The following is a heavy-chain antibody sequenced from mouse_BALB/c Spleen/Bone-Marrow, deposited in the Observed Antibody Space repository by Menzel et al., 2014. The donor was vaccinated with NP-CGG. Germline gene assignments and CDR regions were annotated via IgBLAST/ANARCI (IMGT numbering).Heavy chain of an antibody. D-gene: IGHD1-1*01. CDR2: ISNGGGST. CDR3: VRLITTYFDY. Sequence: EVQVVESGGGLVQPGGSLKLSCAASGFTFSSHTMSWVRQTPEKRLEWVAYISNGGGSTYYPDTVKGRFTISRDNAKNTLYLQMSSLKSEDTAMYYCVRLITTYFDYWGQGTTLAVSS. J-gene: IGHJ2*01. CDR1: GFTFSSHT. V-gene: IGHV5-12-2*01.